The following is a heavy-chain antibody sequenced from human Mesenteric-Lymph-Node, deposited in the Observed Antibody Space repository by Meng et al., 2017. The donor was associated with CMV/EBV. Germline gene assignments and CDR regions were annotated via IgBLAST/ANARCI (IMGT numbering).Heavy chain of an antibody. CDR3: AKVLGATKGYYYGMDV. CDR2: ISSSGVDI. CDR1: GFTFSNYE. D-gene: IGHD1-26*01. V-gene: IGHV3-48*03. Sequence: GESLKISCAASGFTFSNYEMNWLRQAPGKRLEWVSYISSSGVDIYYADSVKGRFTISRDNSKNTLSLQMSSLRGEDTAVYYCAKVLGATKGYYYGMDVWGQGTTVTVSS. J-gene: IGHJ6*02.